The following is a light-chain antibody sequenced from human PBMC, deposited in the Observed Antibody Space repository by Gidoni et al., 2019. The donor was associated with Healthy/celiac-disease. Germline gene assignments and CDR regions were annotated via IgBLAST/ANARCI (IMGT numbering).Light chain of an antibody. CDR3: QQYDNRPQT. CDR2: DAS. J-gene: IGKJ1*01. V-gene: IGKV1-33*01. CDR1: QDISNY. Sequence: DTQMTQSPSSLSASVGDRVTITCQASQDISNYLNWYQQKPGKAPKLLIYDASNLETGVPSRFSGSGSGTDFTFTISSLQPEDIATYYCQQYDNRPQTFGQGTKVEIK.